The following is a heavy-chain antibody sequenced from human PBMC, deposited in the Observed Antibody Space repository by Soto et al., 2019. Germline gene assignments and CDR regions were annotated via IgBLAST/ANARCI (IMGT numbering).Heavy chain of an antibody. CDR2: ISYDGSNK. Sequence: QVQLVESGGGVVQPGRSLRLSCAASGFTFSSYGMHWVRQAPGKGLEWVAVISYDGSNKYYADSVKGRFTISRDNSKNTLDLQMNSLRAEDTAVYYCAKDRLTVTTGDTYYFDYWGQGTLVTVSS. J-gene: IGHJ4*02. D-gene: IGHD4-17*01. CDR1: GFTFSSYG. V-gene: IGHV3-30*18. CDR3: AKDRLTVTTGDTYYFDY.